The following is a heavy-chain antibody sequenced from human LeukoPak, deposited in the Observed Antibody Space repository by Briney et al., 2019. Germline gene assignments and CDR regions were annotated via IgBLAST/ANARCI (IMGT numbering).Heavy chain of an antibody. CDR3: ARERESGSSWFDP. D-gene: IGHD3-10*01. V-gene: IGHV5-51*01. CDR2: IFPGNSDA. Sequence: GESLKISCKASGYSFTKYWIGWVRQMPGKGLEWVAIIFPGNSDARYSASFQGQVTISADTSITTAYLQWNSLTASDTAMYYCARERESGSSWFDPWGQGTLVTVSS. CDR1: GYSFTKYW. J-gene: IGHJ5*02.